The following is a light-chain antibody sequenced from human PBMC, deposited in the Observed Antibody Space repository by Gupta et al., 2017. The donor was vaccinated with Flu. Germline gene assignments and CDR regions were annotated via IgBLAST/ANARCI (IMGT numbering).Light chain of an antibody. CDR1: QNIQNY. CDR2: DTS. CDR3: QQRKNWPSIT. Sequence: ERATLSCRASQNIQNYLDWYQQKPGQAPRLLMYDTSNRDTGIPGRFSGSGSGTDFSLTISSLEPEDFAFYYCQQRKNWPSITFGQGTRLEIK. J-gene: IGKJ5*01. V-gene: IGKV3-11*01.